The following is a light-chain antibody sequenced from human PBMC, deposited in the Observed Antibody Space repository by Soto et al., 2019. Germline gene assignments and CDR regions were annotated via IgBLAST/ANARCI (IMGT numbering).Light chain of an antibody. Sequence: QSALTQPPSVSGAPGQRVTISCTGSSSNIGAGYDVHWYQQLPGTAPKLLIYGNSNRPSGVPDRFSGSKSGNTASLTISGLQAEDEADYYCSSYTSSSLYVFGTGTKLTVL. CDR1: SSNIGAGYD. CDR2: GNS. J-gene: IGLJ1*01. V-gene: IGLV1-40*01. CDR3: SSYTSSSLYV.